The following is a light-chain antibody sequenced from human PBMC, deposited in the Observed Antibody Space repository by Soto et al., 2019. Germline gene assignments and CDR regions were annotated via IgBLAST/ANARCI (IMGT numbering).Light chain of an antibody. J-gene: IGKJ4*01. V-gene: IGKV1-5*01. Sequence: DIQMTQSPSTLSASVGDRVTITCRASQSISSWLAWYQQKPGKAPKLLIYDASSLESGVPSRFSGSGSGTEFSLTISRLQPGDFATDYCQQYNSYSFGGGTKVEIK. CDR2: DAS. CDR3: QQYNSYS. CDR1: QSISSW.